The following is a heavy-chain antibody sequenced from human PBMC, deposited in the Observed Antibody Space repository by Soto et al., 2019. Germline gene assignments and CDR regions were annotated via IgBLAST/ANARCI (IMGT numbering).Heavy chain of an antibody. CDR2: ISSSSSYI. Sequence: ESGGGLVKPGGSLRLSCAASGFTFSSYSMNWVRQAPGKGLEWVSSISSSSSYIYYADSVKGRFTISRDNAKNSLSLQMNSLRDEDTAVYYCARDGLYCSGGSCYPLDYWGQGTLVTVSS. CDR3: ARDGLYCSGGSCYPLDY. CDR1: GFTFSSYS. J-gene: IGHJ4*02. D-gene: IGHD2-15*01. V-gene: IGHV3-21*01.